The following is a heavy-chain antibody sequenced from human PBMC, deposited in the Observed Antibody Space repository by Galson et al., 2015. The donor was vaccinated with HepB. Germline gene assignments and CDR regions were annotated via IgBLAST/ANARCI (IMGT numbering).Heavy chain of an antibody. CDR2: IWSDGSDK. V-gene: IGHV3-33*06. D-gene: IGHD5-24*01. Sequence: SLRLSCAASGLTFSSYGMNWVHQASGKGLGWVAVIWSDGSDKYYADSVKVRFTISRDNSKNTLYLQMNSLRAEDEALYYCSKATDGYSRAGFDYWGQGTLVTVSS. CDR3: SKATDGYSRAGFDY. CDR1: GLTFSSYG. J-gene: IGHJ4*02.